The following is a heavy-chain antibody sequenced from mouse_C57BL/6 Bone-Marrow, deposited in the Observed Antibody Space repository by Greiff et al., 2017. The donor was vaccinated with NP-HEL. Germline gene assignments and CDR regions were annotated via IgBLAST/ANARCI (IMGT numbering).Heavy chain of an antibody. D-gene: IGHD2-5*01. J-gene: IGHJ4*01. CDR2: ISGGGGNT. Sequence: EVQLVEPGGGLVKPGGSLKLSCAASGFTFSSYTMSWVRQTPEKRLEWVATISGGGGNTYYTDSVKGRCTISRDNAKNTLYLQMSSLRSEDTALYYCARRHYSNYGYAMDYWGQGTSVTVSS. CDR3: ARRHYSNYGYAMDY. V-gene: IGHV5-9*01. CDR1: GFTFSSYT.